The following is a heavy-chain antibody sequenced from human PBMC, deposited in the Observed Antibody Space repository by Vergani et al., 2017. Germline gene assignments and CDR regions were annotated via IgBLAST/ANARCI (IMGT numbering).Heavy chain of an antibody. CDR1: GGSINNYY. D-gene: IGHD3-16*02. CDR2: IYDSGST. J-gene: IGHJ6*03. CDR3: ARASLRALVGYYYYMDV. Sequence: QVQLQESGPGLVKPSETLSLTCSVSGGSINNYYWNWIRQPPGKGLEWIGYIYDSGSTKYNPFFKSRVTMSLDASKNQFSLWVNSVTAADTAVYFCARASLRALVGYYYYMDVWGKGKTVVVSS. V-gene: IGHV4-59*12.